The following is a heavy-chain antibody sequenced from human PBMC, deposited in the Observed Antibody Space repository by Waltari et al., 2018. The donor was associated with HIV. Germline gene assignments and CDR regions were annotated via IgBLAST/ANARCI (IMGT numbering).Heavy chain of an antibody. V-gene: IGHV3-7*01. D-gene: IGHD2-2*02. CDR1: GFTFSNFW. CDR3: ASPSIRAGMDV. J-gene: IGHJ6*02. Sequence: EVQLVESGGGLVQPGGSLRLSCAASGFTFSNFWMSWVRQAPGKGLDWLANIKQDGSEKYYVDSVKGRFTISRDNAKNSLYLQMNSLRAEDTAVYYCASPSIRAGMDVWGQGTTVTVSS. CDR2: IKQDGSEK.